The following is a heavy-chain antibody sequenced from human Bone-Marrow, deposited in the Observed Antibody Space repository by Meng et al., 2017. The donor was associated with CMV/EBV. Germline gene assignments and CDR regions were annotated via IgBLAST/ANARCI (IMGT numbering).Heavy chain of an antibody. J-gene: IGHJ3*01. CDR2: ISAYNGNT. D-gene: IGHD2-2*01. Sequence: ASVKVSCKTSGYIFTNYGISWVRQAPGQGLEWMGWISAYNGNTDYAQKVQGRVTMTTDTSTSTAYMELRSLRSDDTAVYYCARDCSSASCYFFPWGQGTMVTVSS. CDR1: GYIFTNYG. CDR3: ARDCSSASCYFFP. V-gene: IGHV1-18*01.